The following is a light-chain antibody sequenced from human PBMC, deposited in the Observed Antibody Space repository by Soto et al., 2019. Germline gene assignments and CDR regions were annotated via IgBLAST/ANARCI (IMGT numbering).Light chain of an antibody. CDR1: QTISIW. Sequence: DIQMTQSPSTLSASVGDRVTITCRASQTISIWLAWYQHKPGKAPKLLIYKSSSLESGVPSRFSGSGSGTEFTLTISSLQPDDFATYYCQQYHSYPVTFGGGTKVEIK. CDR3: QQYHSYPVT. CDR2: KSS. V-gene: IGKV1-5*03. J-gene: IGKJ4*01.